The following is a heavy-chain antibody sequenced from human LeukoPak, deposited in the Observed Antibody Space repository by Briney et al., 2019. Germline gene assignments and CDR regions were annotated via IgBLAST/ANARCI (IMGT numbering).Heavy chain of an antibody. J-gene: IGHJ3*02. CDR2: IYHSGST. V-gene: IGHV4-38-2*01. D-gene: IGHD3-22*01. CDR3: ARVKYAFDI. Sequence: SETLSLTCAVSGYSISSGYYWGWIRQPPGKGLEWIGSIYHSGSTYYNPSLKSRVTISVDTSKNQFSLKLSSVTAADTAVYYCARVKYAFDIWGQGTMVTVSS. CDR1: GYSISSGYY.